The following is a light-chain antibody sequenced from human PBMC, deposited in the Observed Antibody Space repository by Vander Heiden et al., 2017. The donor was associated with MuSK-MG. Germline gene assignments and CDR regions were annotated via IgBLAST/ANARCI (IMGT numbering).Light chain of an antibody. V-gene: IGLV2-11*01. J-gene: IGLJ1*01. Sequence: VTISCTGTSSDVGGYNYVSWYQQHPGKAPKLMIYDVSKRPSGVPDRFSGSKSGNTASLTISGLQAEDEADYYCCSYAGSYRDVFGTGTKVTVL. CDR1: SSDVGGYNY. CDR2: DVS. CDR3: CSYAGSYRDV.